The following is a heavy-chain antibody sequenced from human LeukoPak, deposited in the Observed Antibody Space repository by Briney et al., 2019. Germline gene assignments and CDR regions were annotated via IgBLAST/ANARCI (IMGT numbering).Heavy chain of an antibody. CDR1: GYTFTSYY. Sequence: GASVKVSCKASGYTFTSYYMHWVRQAPGQGLEWMGIINPSGGSTSYAQKFQGRVTMTRDTSISTAYMELSRLRSDDTAVYYCAIFDDSSGCSGYWGQGTLVTVSS. J-gene: IGHJ4*02. D-gene: IGHD3-22*01. CDR3: AIFDDSSGCSGY. V-gene: IGHV1-46*01. CDR2: INPSGGST.